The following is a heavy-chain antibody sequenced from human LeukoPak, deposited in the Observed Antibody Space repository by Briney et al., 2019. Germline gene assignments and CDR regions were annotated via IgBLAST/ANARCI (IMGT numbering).Heavy chain of an antibody. CDR3: ARELRGYSLFDY. J-gene: IGHJ4*02. CDR2: IISSSITI. Sequence: GGSLRLSCAASGFTFSDYYMSWIRQAPGKGLEWVSYIISSSITIYSADSVKGRFTISRDNAKNSLYLQMNSLRDEDTAVYYCARELRGYSLFDYWGQGTLVTVSS. V-gene: IGHV3-11*04. CDR1: GFTFSDYY. D-gene: IGHD5-24*01.